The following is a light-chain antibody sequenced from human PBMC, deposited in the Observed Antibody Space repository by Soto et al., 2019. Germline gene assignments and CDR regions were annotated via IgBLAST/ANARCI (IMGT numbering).Light chain of an antibody. V-gene: IGKV3-20*01. J-gene: IGKJ1*01. CDR2: GAS. Sequence: TQSPATLSVSPGERATLSFRASQSVSSNLAWYQQKPGQAPRLLIYGASSRATGIPDRFSGSGSGTDFTLTISRLEPEDFAVYYCQQYGSSLWTFGQGTKVDIK. CDR3: QQYGSSLWT. CDR1: QSVSSN.